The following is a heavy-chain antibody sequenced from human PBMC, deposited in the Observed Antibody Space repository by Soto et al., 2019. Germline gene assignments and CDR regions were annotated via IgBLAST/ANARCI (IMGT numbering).Heavy chain of an antibody. CDR3: ARDPGGFDY. J-gene: IGHJ4*02. CDR1: GFPFSSYA. Sequence: GGSLRLSCAASGFPFSSYAMHWVRQAPGKGLEWVAVISYDGSNKYYADSVKGRFTISRDNSKNTLYLQMNSLRAEDTAVYYCARDPGGFDYWGQGTLVTVSS. D-gene: IGHD3-10*01. CDR2: ISYDGSNK. V-gene: IGHV3-30-3*01.